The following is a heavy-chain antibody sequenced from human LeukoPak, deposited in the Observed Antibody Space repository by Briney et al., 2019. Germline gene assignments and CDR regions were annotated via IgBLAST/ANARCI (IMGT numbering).Heavy chain of an antibody. J-gene: IGHJ4*02. V-gene: IGHV1-46*01. D-gene: IGHD3-22*01. CDR2: INPSGGST. CDR1: GYTFTSYY. Sequence: GASVKVSCKASGYTFTSYYMHWVRQAPGQGLEWMGIINPSGGSTSYAQKFQGRVTMTRDTSTSTVYMELSSLRSEDTAVYYCARDRWTYYYDSSGPHTLPDYWGQGTLVTVSS. CDR3: ARDRWTYYYDSSGPHTLPDY.